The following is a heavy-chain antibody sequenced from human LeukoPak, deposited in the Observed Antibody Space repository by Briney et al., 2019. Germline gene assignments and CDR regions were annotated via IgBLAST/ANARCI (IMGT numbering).Heavy chain of an antibody. CDR3: ARTTSGHDY. CDR2: IYHSGNT. V-gene: IGHV4-30-2*01. J-gene: IGHJ4*02. Sequence: PSETLSLTCTVSGDSISSGSFYWSWIRQPPGKGLEWIGCIYHSGNTFNNPSLKSRVTISVDRSKNQFSLKVNSVTAADTAVYYCARTTSGHDYWGQGTLVTVSS. D-gene: IGHD1-1*01. CDR1: GDSISSGSFY.